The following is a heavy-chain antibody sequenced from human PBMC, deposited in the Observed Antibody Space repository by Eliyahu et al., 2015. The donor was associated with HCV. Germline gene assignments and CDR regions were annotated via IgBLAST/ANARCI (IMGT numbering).Heavy chain of an antibody. D-gene: IGHD2-21*01. J-gene: IGHJ6*02. CDR2: IYYSGGT. CDR3: ARAHEADFSRFHFYGMDV. Sequence: QMLLQESGPGLVKPSXTLSLTCTXSGXXXXXGNXYWSWIRQPPGKGLEWIGYIYYSGGTNYNPSLRSRVTISIDTSENQFSLNLNSVTTADTAVYYCARAHEADFSRFHFYGMDVWGQGTTVTVSS. CDR1: GXXXXXGNXY. V-gene: IGHV4-61*01.